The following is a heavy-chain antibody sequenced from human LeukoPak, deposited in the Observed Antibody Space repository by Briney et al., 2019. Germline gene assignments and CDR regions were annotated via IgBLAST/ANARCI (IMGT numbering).Heavy chain of an antibody. J-gene: IGHJ4*02. V-gene: IGHV1-2*02. CDR3: ARDPVLLWFGELSGPGGLDY. D-gene: IGHD3-10*01. Sequence: ASVKVSCKASGYTFTGYYMHWVRQAPGQGLEWMGWIDPNSGGTNYAQKFQGRVTMTRDTSISTAYMELSRLRSDDTAVYYCARDPVLLWFGELSGPGGLDYWGQGTLVTVSS. CDR1: GYTFTGYY. CDR2: IDPNSGGT.